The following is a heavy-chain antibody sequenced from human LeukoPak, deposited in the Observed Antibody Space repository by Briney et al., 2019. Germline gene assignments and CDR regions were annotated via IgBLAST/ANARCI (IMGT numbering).Heavy chain of an antibody. D-gene: IGHD3-10*01. V-gene: IGHV3-23*01. Sequence: PGASLRLSCAASGFTFSTYAMSWVRQAPGKGLEWVSVISGSGGYTDDADSLKGRVTISRDNTKNTLYLQMNSMRAENTAVYYGAKDGSYYNFDYWGQGTMVTVSP. J-gene: IGHJ4*02. CDR1: GFTFSTYA. CDR2: ISGSGGYT. CDR3: AKDGSYYNFDY.